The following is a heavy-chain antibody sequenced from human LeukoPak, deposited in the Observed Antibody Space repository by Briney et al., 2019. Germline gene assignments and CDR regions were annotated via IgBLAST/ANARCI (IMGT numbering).Heavy chain of an antibody. CDR1: GGSLSSGSDS. V-gene: IGHV3-74*01. CDR2: IHPDGSRT. D-gene: IGHD5-12*01. Sequence: LSLTCTVSGGSLSSGSDSWGWIRQAPGKGLVWVARIHPDGSRTGYVDSVKGRFTISRDNAKNTMYLQMNGLRVGDTAVYYCAREQRYDDLDYWGQGALVTVSS. J-gene: IGHJ4*02. CDR3: AREQRYDDLDY.